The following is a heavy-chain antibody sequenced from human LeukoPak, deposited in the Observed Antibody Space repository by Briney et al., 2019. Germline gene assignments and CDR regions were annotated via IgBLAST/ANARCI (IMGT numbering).Heavy chain of an antibody. CDR1: GYSISSGYY. CDR2: MYDSGST. D-gene: IGHD3-22*01. CDR3: ARGSKKTYYYDSSGYMAFDI. Sequence: SETLTLTCTVSGYSISSGYYWGWIRQPPGKGLEWVGSMYDSGSTYYNASLKSRVTISVDTSKNQFSLKLSSVSAADTAVYYCARGSKKTYYYDSSGYMAFDIWGQGTMVTVSS. J-gene: IGHJ3*02. V-gene: IGHV4-38-2*02.